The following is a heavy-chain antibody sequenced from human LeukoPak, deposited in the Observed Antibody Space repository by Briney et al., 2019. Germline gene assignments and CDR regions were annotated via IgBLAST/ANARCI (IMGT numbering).Heavy chain of an antibody. Sequence: SVKVSCKASGGTFSSYAISWVRQAPGQGLEWMGRIIPIFGTANYAQEFQGRVTITTDESTSTAYMELSSLRSEDTAVYYCARVVDYYYDSSGYLDYWGQGTLVTVSS. V-gene: IGHV1-69*05. D-gene: IGHD3-22*01. CDR1: GGTFSSYA. CDR2: IIPIFGTA. J-gene: IGHJ4*02. CDR3: ARVVDYYYDSSGYLDY.